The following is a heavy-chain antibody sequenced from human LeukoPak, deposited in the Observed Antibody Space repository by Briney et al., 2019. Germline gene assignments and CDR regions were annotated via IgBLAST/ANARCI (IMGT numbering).Heavy chain of an antibody. D-gene: IGHD3-10*01. V-gene: IGHV4-34*01. CDR2: INHSGST. CDR3: AKLGYGSGSP. CDR1: GGSFSGYY. Sequence: SETLSFTCAVYGGSFSGYYWSWIRQPPGKGLEWIGEINHSGSTNYNPSLKSRVTISVDTSKNQFSLKLSSVTAADTAVYYCAKLGYGSGSPWGQGTLVTVSS. J-gene: IGHJ5*02.